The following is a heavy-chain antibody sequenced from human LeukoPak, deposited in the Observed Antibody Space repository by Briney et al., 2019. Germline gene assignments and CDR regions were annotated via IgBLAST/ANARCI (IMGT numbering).Heavy chain of an antibody. CDR3: ARSHSGSLRAPFDS. J-gene: IGHJ4*01. CDR1: GYIFTNYG. D-gene: IGHD3-22*01. V-gene: IGHV1-18*01. Sequence: ASVKVSCKASGYIFTNYGIIWVRQAPGQGLEWMGWISPYNGNTNYAQNFQGRVTMTTDTSTTTAYMELRSLRSDDTALYFCARSHSGSLRAPFDSWGHGTLVTVSS. CDR2: ISPYNGNT.